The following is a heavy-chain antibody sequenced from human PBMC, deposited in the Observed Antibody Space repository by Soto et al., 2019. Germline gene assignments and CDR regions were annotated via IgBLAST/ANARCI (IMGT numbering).Heavy chain of an antibody. CDR3: ARGGGGDFSGDFDI. CDR2: ISAYNGNT. CDR1: GYTFTSYG. J-gene: IGHJ3*02. V-gene: IGHV1-18*01. Sequence: ASVKVSCKASGYTFTSYGIGWVRQAPGQGLEWMGWISAYNGNTNYAQKLQGRVTMTADTSTSTAYMELRSLRSDDTAVYYCARGGGGDFSGDFDIWGQGTMVTVSS. D-gene: IGHD2-21*02.